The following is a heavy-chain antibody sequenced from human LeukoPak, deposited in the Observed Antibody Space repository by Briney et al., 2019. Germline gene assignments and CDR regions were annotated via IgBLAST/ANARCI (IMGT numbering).Heavy chain of an antibody. CDR3: ARSIWYNRQYYFDS. J-gene: IGHJ4*02. Sequence: ASVKASCKASGYSFNNYAMQWVRQAPGHRLEWMGWINCGNGKTKYSEKFQGRVTITRDQSATTAYLDLSNLGSEDTAIYYCARSIWYNRQYYFDSWGQGTLVTASS. CDR2: INCGNGKT. V-gene: IGHV1-3*01. CDR1: GYSFNNYA. D-gene: IGHD6-13*01.